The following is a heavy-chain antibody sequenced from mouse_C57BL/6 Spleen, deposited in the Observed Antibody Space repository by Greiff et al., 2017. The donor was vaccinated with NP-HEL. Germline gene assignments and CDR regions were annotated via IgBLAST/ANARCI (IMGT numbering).Heavy chain of an antibody. CDR3: ARVWIRGYWYFDV. CDR2: IRNKANGYTT. V-gene: IGHV7-3*01. D-gene: IGHD2-2*01. J-gene: IGHJ1*01. CDR1: GFTFTDYY. Sequence: EVQLVESGGGLVQPGGSLSLSCAASGFTFTDYYMSWVRQPPGKALEWLGFIRNKANGYTTEYSASVKGRFTISRDNSQSILYLQMNALRAEDSANYYCARVWIRGYWYFDVWGPGTTVTVSS.